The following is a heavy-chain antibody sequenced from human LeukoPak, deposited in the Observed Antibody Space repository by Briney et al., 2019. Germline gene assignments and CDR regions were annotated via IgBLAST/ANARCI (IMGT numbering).Heavy chain of an antibody. CDR2: MNPNSGNT. D-gene: IGHD2-2*01. Sequence: ASVKVSCKASGYTFTSYDINWVRQATGQGLEWMGWMNPNSGNTGYAQKFQGRVTITRNTSISTAYMELSSLRSEDTAVYYSAGGSTSSGFDPWGQGTLVTVSS. CDR1: GYTFTSYD. CDR3: AGGSTSSGFDP. V-gene: IGHV1-8*03. J-gene: IGHJ5*02.